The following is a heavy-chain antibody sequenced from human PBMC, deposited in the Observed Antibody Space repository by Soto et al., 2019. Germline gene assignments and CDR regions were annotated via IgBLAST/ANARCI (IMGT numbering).Heavy chain of an antibody. J-gene: IGHJ6*02. CDR1: GYTFTGYY. Sequence: ASVNVSCQASGYTFTGYYMQCVRQAPGQGLEWMGWINPNSGGTNYAQKFQGRVTMTRDTSISTAYMELSRLRSDDTAVYYCATGRPDYYYYGMDVWGQGTTVTGSS. CDR3: ATGRPDYYYYGMDV. CDR2: INPNSGGT. V-gene: IGHV1-2*02.